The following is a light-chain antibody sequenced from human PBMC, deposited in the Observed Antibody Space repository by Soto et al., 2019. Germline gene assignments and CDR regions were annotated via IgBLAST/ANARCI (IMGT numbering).Light chain of an antibody. V-gene: IGLV1-47*01. CDR2: RNN. J-gene: IGLJ2*01. Sequence: QSVLTQPPSASGTPGQRVTISCSGSSSNIGSNYVYWYQQLPGTAPKLLIYRNNQRPSGVPDRLSGSKSGTSASLAISGLRSEDEADYYCAAWDDSLSGVVFGGGTQLTVL. CDR1: SSNIGSNY. CDR3: AAWDDSLSGVV.